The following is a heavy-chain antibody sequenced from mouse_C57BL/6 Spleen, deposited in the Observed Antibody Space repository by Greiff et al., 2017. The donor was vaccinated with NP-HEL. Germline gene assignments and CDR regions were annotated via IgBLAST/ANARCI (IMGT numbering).Heavy chain of an antibody. CDR3: ARGGVVTPYYAMDY. Sequence: VKLMESGPGLVQPSQSLSITCTVSGFSLTSYGVHWVRQSPGKGLEWLGVIWSGGSTDYNAAFISRLGISKDNSKSKLFLKMNSLQADDTAIDYCARGGVVTPYYAMDYWGKGTSVTGSS. J-gene: IGHJ4*01. V-gene: IGHV2-2*01. CDR2: IWSGGST. D-gene: IGHD1-1*01. CDR1: GFSLTSYG.